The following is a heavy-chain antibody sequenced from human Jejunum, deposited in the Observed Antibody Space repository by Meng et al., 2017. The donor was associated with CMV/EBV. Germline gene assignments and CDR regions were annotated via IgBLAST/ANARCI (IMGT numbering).Heavy chain of an antibody. J-gene: IGHJ4*02. V-gene: IGHV3-21*01. CDR3: ATVAIGPSNQLDY. CDR2: IRSTRSYI. Sequence: SGFTFSCYSMNSVRQAPGKGLEGVSSIRSTRSYIYYADSVKGRFTISRDNAKNSLDLQMDSLRAEDTAVYYCATVAIGPSNQLDYWGQGTLVTVSS. D-gene: IGHD2-15*01. CDR1: GFTFSCYS.